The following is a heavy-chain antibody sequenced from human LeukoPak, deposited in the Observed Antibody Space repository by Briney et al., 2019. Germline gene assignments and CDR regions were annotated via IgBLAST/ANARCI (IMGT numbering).Heavy chain of an antibody. CDR1: GFTVSSNY. J-gene: IGHJ4*02. CDR2: IYSGGST. V-gene: IGHV3-66*01. Sequence: PGGSLRLSCAASGFTVSSNYMSWVRQAPGKGLEWVSVIYSGGSTYYADSVKGRFTISRDNSKNTLYLQMNSLRAEDTAVYHCARTRSKVGTPTFDYWGQGTLVTVSS. D-gene: IGHD4-23*01. CDR3: ARTRSKVGTPTFDY.